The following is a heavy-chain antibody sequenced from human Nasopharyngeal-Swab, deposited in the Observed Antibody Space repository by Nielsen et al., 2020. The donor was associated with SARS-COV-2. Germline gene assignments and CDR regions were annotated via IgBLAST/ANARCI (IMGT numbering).Heavy chain of an antibody. Sequence: GGSLRLSCAASGFTVGNNYMTWMRQAPGKGLEWLSYMSNDSYVIKYADSVKGRFTVSRDNAKNSLYLQMNSLTPEDTAMYYCARDAGWGGKYGSNWFDPWGQGTLVTVSS. CDR3: ARDAGWGGKYGSNWFDP. V-gene: IGHV3-11*04. J-gene: IGHJ5*02. CDR2: MSNDSYVI. D-gene: IGHD1-26*01. CDR1: GFTVGNNY.